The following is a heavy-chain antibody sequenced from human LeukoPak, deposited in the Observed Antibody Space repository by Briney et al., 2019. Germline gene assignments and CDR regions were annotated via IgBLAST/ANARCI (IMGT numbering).Heavy chain of an antibody. J-gene: IGHJ4*02. V-gene: IGHV3-33*01. CDR1: GFTFSSYG. D-gene: IGHD2-2*01. Sequence: GGSLRLSCAASGFTFSSYGMHWVRQAPGKGLEWVAVIWYDGSNKYYADSVKGRFTVSRDNSKNTLYLQMNSLRAEDTAVYYCARSVVRVIVVVPAAIDYWGQGTLVTVSS. CDR2: IWYDGSNK. CDR3: ARSVVRVIVVVPAAIDY.